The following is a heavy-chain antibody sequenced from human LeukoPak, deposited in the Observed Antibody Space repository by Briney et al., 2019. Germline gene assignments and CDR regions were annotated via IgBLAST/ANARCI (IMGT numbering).Heavy chain of an antibody. CDR2: IYYSGST. CDR1: GGSISSGVYY. V-gene: IGHV4-31*03. CDR3: ARDQVAGNWFDP. D-gene: IGHD6-19*01. J-gene: IGHJ5*02. Sequence: SETLSLTCTVPGGSISSGVYYWSWIRQHPGKGLEWIGYIYYSGSTYYNPSLKSRVTISVDTSRNQLSLKLSSVTAADTAVYYCARDQVAGNWFDPWGQGTLVTVSS.